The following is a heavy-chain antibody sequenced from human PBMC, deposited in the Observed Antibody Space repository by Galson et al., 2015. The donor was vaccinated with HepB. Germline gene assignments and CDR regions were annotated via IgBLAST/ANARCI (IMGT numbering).Heavy chain of an antibody. J-gene: IGHJ4*02. CDR1: GYTFTSYA. V-gene: IGHV1-3*01. CDR3: ARGDYGSGSYYRGEMDY. D-gene: IGHD3-10*01. CDR2: INAGNGNT. Sequence: SVKVSCKASGYTFTSYAMHWVRQAPGQRLEWMGWINAGNGNTKYSQKFQGRVTITRDTSASTAYMELSSLRSEDTAVYYCARGDYGSGSYYRGEMDYWGQGTLVTVSS.